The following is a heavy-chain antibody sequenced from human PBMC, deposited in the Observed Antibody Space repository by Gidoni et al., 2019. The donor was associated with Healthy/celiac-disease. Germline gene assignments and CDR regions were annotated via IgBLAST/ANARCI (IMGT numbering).Heavy chain of an antibody. CDR2: FIPIFGTA. V-gene: IGHV1-69*01. J-gene: IGHJ2*01. CDR1: GGIFSNYA. Sequence: QVQLVQSGAEGKKPGSSVKVSCKASGGIFSNYAISWVRQAPGQGLEWMGGFIPIFGTANYAQKFQGRVTITADESTSTAYMELSSLISEDTAVYYCARGGVMTTVTYWYFDLWGRGTLVTVSS. CDR3: ARGGVMTTVTYWYFDL. D-gene: IGHD4-4*01.